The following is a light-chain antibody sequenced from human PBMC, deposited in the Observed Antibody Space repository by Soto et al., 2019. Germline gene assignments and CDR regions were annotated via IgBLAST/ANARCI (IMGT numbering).Light chain of an antibody. Sequence: DIQMAQSPSTLPASVGDRVTITCRARQSISNWLAWYQQKPGTAPKLLIYAAPNLQSGVPSRFSGSGSGTDFTLTISSLQPEDFATYFCQQSYSTPPWTFGQGTKVDIK. CDR1: QSISNW. CDR3: QQSYSTPPWT. V-gene: IGKV1-39*01. J-gene: IGKJ1*01. CDR2: AAP.